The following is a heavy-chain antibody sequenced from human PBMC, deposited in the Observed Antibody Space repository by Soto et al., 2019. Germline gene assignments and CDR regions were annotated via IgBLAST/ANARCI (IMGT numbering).Heavy chain of an antibody. CDR1: GGTFSRYS. Sequence: QVQLVQSGAEVKKPGSSVKVSCKASGGTFSRYSITWVRQAPGHGLEWIGRIIPIFGIASYAQKFQGRVTITADESTSXAXMXXSSLRSDDTAVYYCAREDRARETGLVPAAIDGMDVWGQGTTVTVSS. D-gene: IGHD2-2*01. CDR2: IIPIFGIA. CDR3: AREDRARETGLVPAAIDGMDV. J-gene: IGHJ6*02. V-gene: IGHV1-69*08.